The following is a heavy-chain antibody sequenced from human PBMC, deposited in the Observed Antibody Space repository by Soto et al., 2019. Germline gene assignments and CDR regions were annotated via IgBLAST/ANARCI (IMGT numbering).Heavy chain of an antibody. CDR2: IYHSGST. D-gene: IGHD3-22*01. V-gene: IGHV4-4*02. Sequence: QVQLQESGPGLVKPSGTLSLTCAVSGGSISSSNWWSWVRQPPGKGLEWIGEIYHSGSTSYNPSLRSRVTISVHKSKNHFSLKLSSVTAADTAVYYCARESITMIVRTFDIWGQGTMVTVSS. J-gene: IGHJ3*02. CDR1: GGSISSSNW. CDR3: ARESITMIVRTFDI.